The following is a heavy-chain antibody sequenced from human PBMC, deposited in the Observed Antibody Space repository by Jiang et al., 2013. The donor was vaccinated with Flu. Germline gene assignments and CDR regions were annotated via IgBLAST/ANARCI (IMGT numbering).Heavy chain of an antibody. CDR1: GFSISSGYN. Sequence: GSGLVKPSETLSLTCSVSGFSISSGYNWGWIRQPPGKGLEWIGSVYQTGSTFYNPSLRRRVTMSVDTSTNQFSLRLTSVTAADTAVYYCARMLWDFLTGPVDYDYGMDVVGPRDHGHRSP. D-gene: IGHD3-9*01. CDR3: ARMLWDFLTGPVDYDYGMDV. CDR2: VYQTGST. V-gene: IGHV4-38-2*02. J-gene: IGHJ6*02.